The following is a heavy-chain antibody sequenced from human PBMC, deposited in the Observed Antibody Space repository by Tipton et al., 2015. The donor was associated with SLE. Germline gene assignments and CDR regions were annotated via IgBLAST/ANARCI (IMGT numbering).Heavy chain of an antibody. V-gene: IGHV3-11*06. CDR1: GFTFSDYY. CDR2: ISSSSSYT. J-gene: IGHJ4*02. D-gene: IGHD6-13*01. Sequence: SLRLSCAASGFTFSDYYMSWIRQAPGKGLEWVSYISSSSSYTNYADSVKGRFTISRDNAKNSLYLQMNSLRAEDTAVYYCARGGDSSSWFEYPDYWGQGTLVTVSS. CDR3: ARGGDSSSWFEYPDY.